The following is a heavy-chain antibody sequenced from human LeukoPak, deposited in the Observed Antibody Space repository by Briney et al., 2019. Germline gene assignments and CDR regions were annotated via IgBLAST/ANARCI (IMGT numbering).Heavy chain of an antibody. CDR1: GRSISSYY. J-gene: IGHJ4*02. CDR3: ARDRYSGYDDYYFDY. CDR2: IYYSGST. V-gene: IGHV4-59*01. D-gene: IGHD5-12*01. Sequence: PSETLSLTCTVSGRSISSYYWSWIRQPPGKGLEWIGYIYYSGSTNYHPSLKSRVTISVDTSKTQFSLKLSSVTAADTAVYYCARDRYSGYDDYYFDYWGQGTLVTVSS.